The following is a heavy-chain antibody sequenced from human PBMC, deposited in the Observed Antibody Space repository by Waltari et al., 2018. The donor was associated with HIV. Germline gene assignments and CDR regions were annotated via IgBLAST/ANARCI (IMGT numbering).Heavy chain of an antibody. V-gene: IGHV3-30*04. CDR2: ISYDGRHI. CDR1: GFTFISSS. CDR3: ARAYNWNIRSPGFCDF. Sequence: QVQLVDSGGGVVQPGRSLRLSCAASGFTFISSSFLWVRQAPGKGLEWVAVISYDGRHIFYADSVRGRFTISRDNSKNTLYLQMNSLTPADTAVYYCARAYNWNIRSPGFCDFWGQGTLVTVSS. D-gene: IGHD1-20*01. J-gene: IGHJ4*02.